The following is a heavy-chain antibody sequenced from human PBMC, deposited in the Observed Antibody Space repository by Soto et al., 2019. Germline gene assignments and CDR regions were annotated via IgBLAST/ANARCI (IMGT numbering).Heavy chain of an antibody. CDR1: GFTFSSYW. V-gene: IGHV3-74*01. Sequence: LRLSCAASGFTFSSYWMHWVRQAPGKGLVWVSRINSDGSSTSYADSVKGRFTISRDNAKNTLYLQMNSLRAEDTAVYYCAISLTVTTTPGAFDIWGQGTMVTVSS. J-gene: IGHJ3*02. CDR2: INSDGSST. D-gene: IGHD4-4*01. CDR3: AISLTVTTTPGAFDI.